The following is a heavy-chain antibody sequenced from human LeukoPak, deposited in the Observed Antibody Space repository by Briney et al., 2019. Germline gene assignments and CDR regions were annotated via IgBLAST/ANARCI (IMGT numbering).Heavy chain of an antibody. CDR1: GGSISSYY. V-gene: IGHV4-4*09. CDR2: IYTSGST. CDR3: ARLDYGDYPHYYYYYMDV. Sequence: SETLSLTCTVSGGSISSYYWSWIRRPPGKGLEWIGYIYTSGSTNYNPSLKSRVTISVDTSKNQFSLKLSSVTAADTAVYYCARLDYGDYPHYYYYYMDVWGKGTTVTVSS. D-gene: IGHD4-17*01. J-gene: IGHJ6*03.